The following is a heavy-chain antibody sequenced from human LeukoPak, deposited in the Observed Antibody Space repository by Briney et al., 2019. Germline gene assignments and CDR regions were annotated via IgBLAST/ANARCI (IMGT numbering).Heavy chain of an antibody. D-gene: IGHD3-10*01. Sequence: SETLSLTCTVSGGSISTHYWSWIRQPPGKGLEWIGYIDYTGTANYNPSLKSRVTISLDTSKNQFSLKLTSVTTADTAAYYCARTYYFASESYYDEWGFDFWGQGTLVTVSS. V-gene: IGHV4-59*11. CDR1: GGSISTHY. CDR3: ARTYYFASESYYDEWGFDF. CDR2: IDYTGTA. J-gene: IGHJ4*02.